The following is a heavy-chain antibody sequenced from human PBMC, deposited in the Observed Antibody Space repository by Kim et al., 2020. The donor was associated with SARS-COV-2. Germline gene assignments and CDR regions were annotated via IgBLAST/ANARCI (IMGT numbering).Heavy chain of an antibody. CDR1: GGSISSSSYY. J-gene: IGHJ6*01. CDR2: IYYSGST. V-gene: IGHV4-39*01. CDR3: ARNPDILTGDYGMDV. Sequence: SETLSLTCTVSGGSISSSSYYWGWIRQPPGKGLEWIGSIYYSGSTYYNPSLKSRVTISVDTSKNQFSLKLSPVTAADTAVYYCARNPDILTGDYGMDVWG. D-gene: IGHD3-9*01.